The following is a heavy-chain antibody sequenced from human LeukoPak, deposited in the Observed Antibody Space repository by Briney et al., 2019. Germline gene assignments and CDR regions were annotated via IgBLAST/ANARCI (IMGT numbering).Heavy chain of an antibody. D-gene: IGHD1-26*01. V-gene: IGHV3-7*01. Sequence: SGGSLRLSCAASGFAFGTYWMTWVRQAPGKGLEWVANIKIDGTEKRYADSVKGRFTISRDNAKNSLYLQMSSLRAEDTAVYYCARRVVGGTDYFDYWGQGTLVTVCS. CDR3: ARRVVGGTDYFDY. CDR2: IKIDGTEK. J-gene: IGHJ4*02. CDR1: GFAFGTYW.